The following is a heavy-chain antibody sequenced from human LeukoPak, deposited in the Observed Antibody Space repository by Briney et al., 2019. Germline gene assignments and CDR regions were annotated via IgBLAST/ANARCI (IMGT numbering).Heavy chain of an antibody. CDR1: GFSFSGHW. J-gene: IGHJ4*02. Sequence: PGGSLRLSCVASGFSFSGHWMNWVGQPPGKGLEWVANIKPDGSEKYYVDSVKGRFTISRDDAKRSLDLQMDSLRAEDTAIYYCAYRNSLDYWGQGTLVTVSS. CDR2: IKPDGSEK. D-gene: IGHD1-26*01. CDR3: AYRNSLDY. V-gene: IGHV3-7*02.